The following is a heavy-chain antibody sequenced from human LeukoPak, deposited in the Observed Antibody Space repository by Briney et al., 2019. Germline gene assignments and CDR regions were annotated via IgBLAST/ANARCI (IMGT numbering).Heavy chain of an antibody. V-gene: IGHV4-59*01. D-gene: IGHD3-22*01. CDR2: IYYSGST. Sequence: SETLSLTCTVSGGSISSYYWSWIRQPPGKGLEWIGYIYYSGSTNYNPSLKSRVTISVDTSKNQFSLKLSSVTAADTAVYYCARTRGYYDSSGYSFLYYFDYWGQGTLVTVSS. CDR1: GGSISSYY. J-gene: IGHJ4*02. CDR3: ARTRGYYDSSGYSFLYYFDY.